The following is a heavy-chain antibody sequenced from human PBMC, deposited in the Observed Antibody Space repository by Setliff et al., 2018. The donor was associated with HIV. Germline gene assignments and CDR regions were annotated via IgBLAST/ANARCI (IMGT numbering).Heavy chain of an antibody. V-gene: IGHV1-2*02. CDR3: ARDDPLYYDSSGYYYVVAFDI. D-gene: IGHD3-22*01. J-gene: IGHJ3*02. Sequence: ASVKVSCKASGYTFTAYYIHWVRQAPGQGLEWMGWINPKSGGTNYAQKFQGRVTMSSDTSISTAYMELGRLRSDDTAVYYCARDDPLYYDSSGYYYVVAFDIWGQGTMVTVSS. CDR2: INPKSGGT. CDR1: GYTFTAYY.